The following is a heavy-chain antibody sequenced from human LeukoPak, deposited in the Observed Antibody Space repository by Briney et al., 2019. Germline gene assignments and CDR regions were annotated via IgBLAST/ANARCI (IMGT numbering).Heavy chain of an antibody. Sequence: SETLSLTCTVSSGSISSSSYYWGWIRQPPGKGLEWIGSIYYSGSTYYNPSLKSRVTISVDTSKNQFSLKLSSVTAADTAVYYCARLRGLLNFDYWGQGTLVTVSS. CDR3: ARLRGLLNFDY. D-gene: IGHD3-10*01. CDR2: IYYSGST. V-gene: IGHV4-39*01. CDR1: SGSISSSSYY. J-gene: IGHJ4*02.